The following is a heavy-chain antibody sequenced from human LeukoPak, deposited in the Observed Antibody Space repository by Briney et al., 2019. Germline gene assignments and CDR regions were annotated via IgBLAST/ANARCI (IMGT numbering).Heavy chain of an antibody. CDR1: GFTFSNAW. D-gene: IGHD6-13*01. J-gene: IGHJ6*02. Sequence: GGSLRLSCAASGFTFSNAWMNWVRRAPGKGLEWVGRIKSKTDGGTTDYAATVKGRFTISRDDSKNTLYLQMNSLKTEDTAVYYCTTVLAAAGKGRALTDVWGQGTTVTVSS. CDR2: IKSKTDGGTT. V-gene: IGHV3-15*07. CDR3: TTVLAAAGKGRALTDV.